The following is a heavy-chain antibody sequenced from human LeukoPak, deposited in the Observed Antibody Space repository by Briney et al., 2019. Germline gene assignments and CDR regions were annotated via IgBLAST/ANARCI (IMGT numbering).Heavy chain of an antibody. Sequence: GGXXRLSCAASGFTFSSYWMSWVRQAPGKGLEWVANIKQDGSEKYYVDSVKGRFTISRDNAKNSLYLQMNSLRAEDTAVYYCANQYSSGWYGEAFDIWGQGTMVTVSS. CDR3: ANQYSSGWYGEAFDI. CDR1: GFTFSSYW. D-gene: IGHD6-19*01. V-gene: IGHV3-7*01. J-gene: IGHJ3*02. CDR2: IKQDGSEK.